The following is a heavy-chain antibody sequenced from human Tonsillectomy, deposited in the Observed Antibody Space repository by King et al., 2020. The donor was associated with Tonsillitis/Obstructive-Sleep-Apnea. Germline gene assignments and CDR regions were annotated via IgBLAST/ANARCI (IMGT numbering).Heavy chain of an antibody. CDR1: GGTFSSYT. J-gene: IGHJ6*03. V-gene: IGHV1-69*02. CDR3: ATDPYVDSSGYYPLNYFYYMDV. D-gene: IGHD3-22*01. CDR2: NNPIIGIA. Sequence: VQLVQSGAEVKKPGSSVKVSCKDSGGTFSSYTKSWVRQAPGQGLEWMGRNNPIIGIANYAQKFQGRVTITADKTTLTAYMELRRLRSEDTAVYYCATDPYVDSSGYYPLNYFYYMDVWGKGTTVTVSS.